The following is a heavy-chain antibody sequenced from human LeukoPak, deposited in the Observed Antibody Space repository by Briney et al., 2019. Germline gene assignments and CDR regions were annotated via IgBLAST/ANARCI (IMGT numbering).Heavy chain of an antibody. CDR3: ARDYDYGDYNGY. D-gene: IGHD4-17*01. CDR2: FDPEDGET. V-gene: IGHV1-24*01. J-gene: IGHJ4*02. Sequence: GASVKVSCKVSGYTLTELSMHWVRQAPGKGLEWMGSFDPEDGETIYAQMFQGRVTMTEDTSTDTAYMELSSLRSDDTAVYYCARDYDYGDYNGYWGQGTLVTVSS. CDR1: GYTLTELS.